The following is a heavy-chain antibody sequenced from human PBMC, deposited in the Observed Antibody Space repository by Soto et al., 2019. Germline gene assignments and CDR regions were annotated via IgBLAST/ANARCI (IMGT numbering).Heavy chain of an antibody. CDR3: VPRGPNFYYYGVDV. CDR2: IYSSGNT. J-gene: IGHJ6*02. D-gene: IGHD2-2*01. V-gene: IGHV4-39*01. Sequence: QLQLQESGPGLVKPSETLSLTCAVSGDSISSSSYYWGWIRQPPGKGLEWIGSIYSSGNTYYNLSLKSRVTISVDTSRNQFSLKLTYMTAADTAVYYCVPRGPNFYYYGVDVWGQGTTVTVSS. CDR1: GDSISSSSYY.